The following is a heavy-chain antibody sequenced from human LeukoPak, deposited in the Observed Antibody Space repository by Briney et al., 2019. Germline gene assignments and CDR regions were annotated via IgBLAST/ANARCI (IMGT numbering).Heavy chain of an antibody. CDR1: GYTLTKYG. CDR2: ISAYHGNT. Sequence: ASVKVSCKASGYTLTKYGINWVRQAPGQGLEWMGWISAYHGNTIYAQKLQGRVTMTKDTSTNTAYIELRSLKCGDTAVNYWARNMHTTILAMVIRSFDYWGQGTLVTVSS. CDR3: ARNMHTTILAMVIRSFDY. D-gene: IGHD3-3*01. J-gene: IGHJ4*02. V-gene: IGHV1-18*01.